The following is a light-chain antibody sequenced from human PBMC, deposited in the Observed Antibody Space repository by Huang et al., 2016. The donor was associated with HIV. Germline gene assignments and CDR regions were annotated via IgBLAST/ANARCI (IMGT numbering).Light chain of an antibody. CDR2: GAS. Sequence: EIVLTQSPATLSVSPGERATLSCRASQSISSYLAWYQQKPGQAPRLLISGASTRAIGIPARFSGSGSGTEFTLTISSLQSEDFAVYYCQQYNNWPPEVTFGPGTKVDIK. CDR3: QQYNNWPPEVT. CDR1: QSISSY. V-gene: IGKV3-15*01. J-gene: IGKJ3*01.